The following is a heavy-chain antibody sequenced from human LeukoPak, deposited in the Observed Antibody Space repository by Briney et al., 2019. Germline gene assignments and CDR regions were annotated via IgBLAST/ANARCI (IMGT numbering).Heavy chain of an antibody. D-gene: IGHD3-10*01. J-gene: IGHJ4*02. Sequence: PGGSLRLSCAASGFTFTSHWMHWVRQTPGKGLVWVSGIKNDGNDTAYADSVKGRFTISRDNAKNTLYLQMDSLRAEDTAVYYCARDINPTVFDFWGQGTLVTVSS. CDR3: ARDINPTVFDF. V-gene: IGHV3-74*01. CDR2: IKNDGNDT. CDR1: GFTFTSHW.